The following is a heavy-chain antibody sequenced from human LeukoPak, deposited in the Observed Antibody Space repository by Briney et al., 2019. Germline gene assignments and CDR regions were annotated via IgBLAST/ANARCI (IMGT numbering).Heavy chain of an antibody. D-gene: IGHD6-13*01. J-gene: IGHJ3*02. CDR1: GVTFSSYA. V-gene: IGHV1-69*05. Sequence: ASVKLSCTASGVTFSSYAISWVRQAPGQGLEWVGGIIPIFGKANYAQKFQGRATITTDESTSTAYMELSSLRSEDTAVYYCARATYSSPDAFDIWGQGTMVTVSS. CDR2: IIPIFGKA. CDR3: ARATYSSPDAFDI.